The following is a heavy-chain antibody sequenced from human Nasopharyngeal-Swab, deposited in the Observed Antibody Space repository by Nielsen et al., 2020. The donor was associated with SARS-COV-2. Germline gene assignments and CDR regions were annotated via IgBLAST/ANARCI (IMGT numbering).Heavy chain of an antibody. Sequence: ASVKVSCKASEYTLTGYYMHWVRQAPGQGLEWMGWINPHSGGTNYAQNFQGRVTMTRDTPINTAYMELRRLTSDDTAIYYCARGGDYYDSNGSDAFDIWGQGTMVTVSS. D-gene: IGHD3-22*01. V-gene: IGHV1-2*02. CDR2: INPHSGGT. J-gene: IGHJ3*02. CDR3: ARGGDYYDSNGSDAFDI. CDR1: EYTLTGYY.